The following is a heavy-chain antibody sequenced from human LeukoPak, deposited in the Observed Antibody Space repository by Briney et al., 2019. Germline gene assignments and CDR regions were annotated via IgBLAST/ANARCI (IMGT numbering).Heavy chain of an antibody. V-gene: IGHV4-61*02. Sequence: SQILSLTCTVSGGSISSGSYYWNWTRQPAGKGLEWIGRIYTSGSTNYNPSLKSRVTISVDTSKNQFSLKLSSVTAADTAVYYCARGGTYYDILTGYYPTGMDVWGQGTTVTVSS. CDR3: ARGGTYYDILTGYYPTGMDV. J-gene: IGHJ6*02. CDR1: GGSISSGSYY. CDR2: IYTSGST. D-gene: IGHD3-9*01.